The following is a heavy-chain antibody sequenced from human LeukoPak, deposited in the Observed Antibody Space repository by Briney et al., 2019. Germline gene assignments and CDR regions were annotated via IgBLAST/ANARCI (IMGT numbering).Heavy chain of an antibody. CDR2: ISTSSLYI. CDR1: GFTFSSYN. Sequence: GGSLRLSCAASGFTFSSYNMNWVRQAPGKGLEWVSSISTSSLYIYYADSVKGRFTISRDNAKNSLYLQMNSLRAEDTAVYYCASEHSGNYYRPFDYWGQGTLVTVSS. V-gene: IGHV3-21*01. CDR3: ASEHSGNYYRPFDY. D-gene: IGHD1-26*01. J-gene: IGHJ4*02.